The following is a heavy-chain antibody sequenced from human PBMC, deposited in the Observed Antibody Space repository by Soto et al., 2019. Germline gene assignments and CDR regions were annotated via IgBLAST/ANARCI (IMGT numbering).Heavy chain of an antibody. CDR1: GGSISSGDYY. Sequence: PSETLSLTCTVSGGSISSGDYYWSWIRQPPGKGLEWIGYIFYSGSTDYNPSLKSRVTISVDTSKNQFSLKLSSVTAADTAVYYCARDPFFYYYDSSVTDAFDIWGQGTMVTVSS. CDR2: IFYSGST. CDR3: ARDPFFYYYDSSVTDAFDI. V-gene: IGHV4-30-4*01. D-gene: IGHD3-22*01. J-gene: IGHJ3*02.